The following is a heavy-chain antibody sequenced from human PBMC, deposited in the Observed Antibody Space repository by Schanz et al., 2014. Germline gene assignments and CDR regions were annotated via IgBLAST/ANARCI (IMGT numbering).Heavy chain of an antibody. D-gene: IGHD3-3*01. V-gene: IGHV1-8*02. J-gene: IGHJ6*03. CDR2: MNPKTGNT. Sequence: QIQLVQSGPEVKKPGATVKVSCKASGYIFINSGISWVRQAPGQGLEWMGWMNPKTGNTDHAQKFQGRVSMTWDTSTSTAYLDLSRLRSEDTGVYYCARALKGKVAIFGVIAAQNYYYMDVWGKGTTDTVSS. CDR3: ARALKGKVAIFGVIAAQNYYYMDV. CDR1: GYIFINSG.